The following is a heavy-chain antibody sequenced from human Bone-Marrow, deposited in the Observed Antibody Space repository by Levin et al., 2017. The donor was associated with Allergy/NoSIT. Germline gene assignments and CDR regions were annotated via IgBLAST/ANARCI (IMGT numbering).Heavy chain of an antibody. CDR3: ARDEIGVTAHFDS. Sequence: SQTLSLTCTVSGGSIATDTYYWSWVRQSPGKGLEWLGYIHHSGSNYFNPSVQDRISLSVDTSKNQFSVRLSDVTAADTAVYFCARDEIGVTAHFDSWGQGLQVTVSA. V-gene: IGHV4-30-4*01. CDR1: GGSIATDTYY. CDR2: IHHSGSN. D-gene: IGHD2-2*01. J-gene: IGHJ5*01.